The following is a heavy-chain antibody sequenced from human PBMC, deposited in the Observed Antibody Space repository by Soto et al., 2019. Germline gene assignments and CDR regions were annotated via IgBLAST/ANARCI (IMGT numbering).Heavy chain of an antibody. CDR2: INSDGSIT. Sequence: EVQLVESGGGLVQPGGSLRLSCAASGFTFSTNWMHWVRQAPGKGPVWVSRINSDGSITTYADSVKGRFTISRDNAKNTLYLQMNSLRAEDTALYYCEGIVVGYPNWGQGTLVTVSS. D-gene: IGHD3-22*01. CDR3: EGIVVGYPN. V-gene: IGHV3-74*01. CDR1: GFTFSTNW. J-gene: IGHJ4*02.